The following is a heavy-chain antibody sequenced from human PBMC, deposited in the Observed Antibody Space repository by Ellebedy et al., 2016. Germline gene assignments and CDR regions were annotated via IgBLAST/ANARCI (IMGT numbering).Heavy chain of an antibody. CDR1: GFTFSTSW. Sequence: GESLKISXAASGFTFSTSWMHWVRQVPGKGLLWVSRISSDANYITYADSVKGRFTISRDNAKNTLYLQMDSLRAEDTAVYYCTSDIAGDPLAHFDYWGQGTLVTVSS. J-gene: IGHJ4*02. V-gene: IGHV3-74*01. CDR3: TSDIAGDPLAHFDY. CDR2: ISSDANYI. D-gene: IGHD7-27*01.